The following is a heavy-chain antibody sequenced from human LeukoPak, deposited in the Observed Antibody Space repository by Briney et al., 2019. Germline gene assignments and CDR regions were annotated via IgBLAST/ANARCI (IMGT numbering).Heavy chain of an antibody. D-gene: IGHD6-13*01. J-gene: IGHJ4*02. CDR3: ARDLWEAAGTRFDY. CDR1: GYTFTTYY. Sequence: ASVKVSCKASGYTFTTYYIHWVRQAPGQGLEWMGIINPGGESSDYAQKLQGRVTMTTDTSTSTAYMELRSLRSDDTAVYYCARDLWEAAGTRFDYWGQGTLVTVSS. CDR2: INPGGESS. V-gene: IGHV1-46*01.